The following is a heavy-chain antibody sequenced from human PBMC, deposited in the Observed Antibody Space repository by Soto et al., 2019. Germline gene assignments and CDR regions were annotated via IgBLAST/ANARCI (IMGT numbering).Heavy chain of an antibody. D-gene: IGHD6-19*01. J-gene: IGHJ1*01. V-gene: IGHV3-11*01. CDR2: ISSSGSTI. CDR3: AREPRVAGTSYFQH. Sequence: QVQLVESGGGLVKPGGSLRLSCAASGFTFSDYYMSWIRQAPGKGLEWVSYISSSGSTIYYADSVKGRFNIPRDNAKNTLYLQMNSLRAEDTAVYYCAREPRVAGTSYFQHWGQGTLVTVAS. CDR1: GFTFSDYY.